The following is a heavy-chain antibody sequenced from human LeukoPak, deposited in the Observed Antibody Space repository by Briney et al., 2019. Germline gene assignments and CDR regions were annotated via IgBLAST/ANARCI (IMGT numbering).Heavy chain of an antibody. V-gene: IGHV4-59*01. CDR3: ASGEYGDAIDY. J-gene: IGHJ4*02. D-gene: IGHD4-17*01. CDR2: IYYSGST. Sequence: PSETLSLTCTVSGGSISSYYWSWIRQPPGKGLEWIGYIYYSGSTNYNPSLKSRVTISVDTSKIQFSLKLSSVTAADTAVYYCASGEYGDAIDYWGQGTLVTVSS. CDR1: GGSISSYY.